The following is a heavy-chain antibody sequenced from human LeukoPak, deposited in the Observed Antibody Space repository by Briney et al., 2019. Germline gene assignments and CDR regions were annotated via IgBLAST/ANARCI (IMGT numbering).Heavy chain of an antibody. CDR2: IVSDGSVT. V-gene: IGHV3-74*01. CDR3: ARGGTGSFDF. J-gene: IGHJ4*02. Sequence: QPGGSLRLSCAASGFTFSTYWMHWVRRGPGKGLVCVSQIVSDGSVTSYADSVKGRFTISRDNAKNTLYLQMNSLRAEDTAVYYCARGGTGSFDFWGQGTLVTVSS. CDR1: GFTFSTYW. D-gene: IGHD3/OR15-3a*01.